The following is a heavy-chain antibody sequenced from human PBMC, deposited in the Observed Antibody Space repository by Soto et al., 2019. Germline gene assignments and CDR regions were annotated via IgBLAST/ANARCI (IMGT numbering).Heavy chain of an antibody. CDR3: ARGRQQLVSQDAFDI. J-gene: IGHJ3*02. CDR2: IYYSGST. CDR1: GGSISSYY. Sequence: QVQLQESGPGLVKPSETLSLTCTVSGGSISSYYWSWIRQPPGKGLEWIGYIYYSGSTNYNPSLKSRVTISGHTSKNAFSLKLSSVAAADTAVYYCARGRQQLVSQDAFDIWGQGTMVTVSS. D-gene: IGHD6-13*01. V-gene: IGHV4-59*01.